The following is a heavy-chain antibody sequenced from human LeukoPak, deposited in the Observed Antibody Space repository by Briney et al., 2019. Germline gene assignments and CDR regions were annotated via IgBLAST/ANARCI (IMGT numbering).Heavy chain of an antibody. Sequence: GESLKISCKGSGYTFTSYWIGWVRQMPGKGLEWMGIIYPGDTDTRYSPSFQGHVTISADTTITTASLQWSSLKASDTAMYYCARRLQTGTTDYWGEGTLVTVSS. CDR1: GYTFTSYW. CDR3: ARRLQTGTTDY. J-gene: IGHJ4*02. D-gene: IGHD7-27*01. CDR2: IYPGDTDT. V-gene: IGHV5-51*01.